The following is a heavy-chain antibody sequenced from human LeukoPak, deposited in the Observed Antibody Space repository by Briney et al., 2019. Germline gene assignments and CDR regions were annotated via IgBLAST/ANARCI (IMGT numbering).Heavy chain of an antibody. J-gene: IGHJ4*02. CDR3: ARSDEVGTSNY. CDR2: IYYSGST. D-gene: IGHD1-26*01. Sequence: PSETLSLTCTVSGGSISSYYWSWIQQPPGKGLEWIGYIYYSGSTNYNPSLKSRVTISLDTSKNHFSLNLSSVTAADTAVYYCARSDEVGTSNYWGQGTLVTVSS. V-gene: IGHV4-59*08. CDR1: GGSISSYY.